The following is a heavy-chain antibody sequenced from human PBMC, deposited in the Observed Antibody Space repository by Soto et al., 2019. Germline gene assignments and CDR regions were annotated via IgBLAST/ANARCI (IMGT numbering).Heavy chain of an antibody. CDR3: ARQEATGATNYDS. J-gene: IGHJ5*01. CDR1: GYNFVTSW. V-gene: IGHV5-51*01. D-gene: IGHD1-1*01. Sequence: GESLKISWKAFGYNFVTSWIAWVRHMPGKGLEWMGSFYPGDSDVKYGPSFQGQVTISADNSINTAYLQWTSLKASDTAIYYRARQEATGATNYDSWGQGTLVTVS. CDR2: FYPGDSDV.